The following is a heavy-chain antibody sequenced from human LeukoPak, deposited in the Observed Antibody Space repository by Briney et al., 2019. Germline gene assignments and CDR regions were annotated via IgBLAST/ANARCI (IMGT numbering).Heavy chain of an antibody. Sequence: PGGSLRLSCAASGFTFSSYSMNWVRQAPGKGLEWVSSISSSSSYIYYADSVKGRFTISRDNAKNSLYLQMNSLRAEDTAVYYCAVVCSSTSCYAGLDYWGQGTLVTVSS. CDR2: ISSSSSYI. CDR1: GFTFSSYS. J-gene: IGHJ4*02. V-gene: IGHV3-21*01. CDR3: AVVCSSTSCYAGLDY. D-gene: IGHD2-2*01.